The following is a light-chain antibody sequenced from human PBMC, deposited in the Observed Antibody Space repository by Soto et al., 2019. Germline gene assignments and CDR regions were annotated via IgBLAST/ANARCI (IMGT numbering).Light chain of an antibody. J-gene: IGLJ3*02. CDR2: VNSDGSH. CDR1: SGHSSYA. V-gene: IGLV4-69*01. Sequence: QLVLTQPPSASASLGASVKLTCTLSSGHSSYAIAWLQQQPEKGPRYLMKVNSDGSHNKGDGIPDRFSGSSSGAERYLTISSLQSEDEADYYCQTWGTGIRVFGGGTKVTVL. CDR3: QTWGTGIRV.